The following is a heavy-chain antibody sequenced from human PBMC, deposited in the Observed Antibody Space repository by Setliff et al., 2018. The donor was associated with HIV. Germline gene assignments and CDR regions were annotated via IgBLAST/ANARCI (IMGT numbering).Heavy chain of an antibody. V-gene: IGHV4-61*09. CDR3: ERGGQSSGYGIEY. CDR1: GTSISSGNFY. CDR2: IYTDGTI. D-gene: IGHD5-12*01. Sequence: SETLSLTCSVSGTSISSGNFYWGWTRQPAGKGLEWIGHIYTDGTIKFNPSLKSRLSVSLDTSKNQFYLNLNSVTAADTAIYYCERGGQSSGYGIEYWGQGKLVTVSS. J-gene: IGHJ4*02.